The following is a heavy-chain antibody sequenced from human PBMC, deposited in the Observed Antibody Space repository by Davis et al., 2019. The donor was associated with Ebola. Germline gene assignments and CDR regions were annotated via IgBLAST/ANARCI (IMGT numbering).Heavy chain of an antibody. J-gene: IGHJ4*02. V-gene: IGHV3-53*01. CDR2: IYSGGST. Sequence: GGSLRLSCAASGFTVSSNYMSWVRQAPGKGLEWVSVIYSGGSTYYADSVKGRFTISRDNSKNTLFLQMNTLRAEDAAVYYCAGGTRSGWHLEYWGQGTLVTVSS. CDR3: AGGTRSGWHLEY. D-gene: IGHD6-19*01. CDR1: GFTVSSNY.